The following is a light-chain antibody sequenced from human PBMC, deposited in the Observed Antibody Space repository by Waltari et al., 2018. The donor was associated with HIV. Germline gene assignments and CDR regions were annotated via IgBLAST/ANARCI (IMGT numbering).Light chain of an antibody. J-gene: IGKJ1*01. CDR2: VAS. Sequence: DIQLTQSPSSLSASIGDTVIITCRANQNIGSYLNWYHQQPGRAPTLLIYVASNLQSGVPSRISGSGYGTEFTLTVTSLQPEDTGTYYCQQSYNVPRTFGQGTKVDLK. V-gene: IGKV1-39*01. CDR3: QQSYNVPRT. CDR1: QNIGSY.